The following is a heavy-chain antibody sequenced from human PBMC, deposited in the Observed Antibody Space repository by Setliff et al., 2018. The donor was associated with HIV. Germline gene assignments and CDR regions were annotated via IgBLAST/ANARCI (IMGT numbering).Heavy chain of an antibody. J-gene: IGHJ6*02. V-gene: IGHV3-48*03. CDR2: ISSSGGTI. CDR3: FSLGPGAGDVYYYYGMDV. D-gene: IGHD3-10*01. CDR1: GFTFSSSE. Sequence: GGSLRLSCAASGFTFSSSEMNWVRQAPGKGLEWVSYISSSGGTIYYADSVKGRFTISRDNAKNSLYLQMNSLRAEDTAVYYCFSLGPGAGDVYYYYGMDVWGQGTTVTVSS.